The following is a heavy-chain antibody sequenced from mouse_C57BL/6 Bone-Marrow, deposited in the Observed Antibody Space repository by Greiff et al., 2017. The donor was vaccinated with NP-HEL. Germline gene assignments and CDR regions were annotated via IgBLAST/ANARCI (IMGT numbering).Heavy chain of an antibody. D-gene: IGHD2-4*01. Sequence: EVKLVESGGGLVQPGGSLSLSCAASGFTFTDYYMNWVRQPPGKALEWLGFIRNKASGYTTEYSASAKGRFTISRDNSQSILYLQMNALRAEDSATYYCARSIYYDYADDPFYAMDYWGQGTSVTVSS. CDR1: GFTFTDYY. V-gene: IGHV7-3*01. CDR2: IRNKASGYTT. J-gene: IGHJ4*01. CDR3: ARSIYYDYADDPFYAMDY.